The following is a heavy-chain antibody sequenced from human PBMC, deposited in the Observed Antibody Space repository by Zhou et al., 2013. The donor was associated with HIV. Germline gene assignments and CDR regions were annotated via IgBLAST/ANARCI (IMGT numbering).Heavy chain of an antibody. Sequence: QVQLVQSGAEVKKPGSSVKVSCKASGGIFSSYAITWVRQAPGQGLEWMGGIIPIFASSNYAQKFQGRVTITTDESTNTTFMELSSLRSEDTAVYYCATIAAAGTWYYYYYMDVWGKGTTVTVSS. CDR2: IIPIFASS. D-gene: IGHD6-13*01. CDR3: ATIAAAGTWYYYYYMDV. V-gene: IGHV1-69*05. CDR1: GGIFSSYA. J-gene: IGHJ6*03.